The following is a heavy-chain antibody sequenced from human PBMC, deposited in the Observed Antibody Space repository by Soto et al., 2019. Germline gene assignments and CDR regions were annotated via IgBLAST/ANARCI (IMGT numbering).Heavy chain of an antibody. CDR3: ARLCKYCPSLVP. J-gene: IGHJ5*02. V-gene: IGHV4-59*08. Sequence: QVQLQESGPGLVKPSETLSLTCTVSGGSISPYYWSWIRQPPGKGLELVGYIYYAGCTSYNPSLHVRFSLSLDPSTSQFAPALSSVTAADPAGYCCARLCKYCPSLVPWRPGTLVTVAS. D-gene: IGHD2-15*01. CDR1: GGSISPYY. CDR2: IYYAGCT.